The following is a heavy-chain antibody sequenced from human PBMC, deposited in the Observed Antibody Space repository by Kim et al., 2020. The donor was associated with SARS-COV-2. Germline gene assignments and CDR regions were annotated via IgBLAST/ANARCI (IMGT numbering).Heavy chain of an antibody. J-gene: IGHJ4*01. CDR3: AKDGRGYSYGHYFDY. CDR2: ISYDGSNK. V-gene: IGHV3-30*18. Sequence: GGSLRLSCAASGFTFSSYGMHWVRQAPGKGLEWVAVISYDGSNKYYADSVKGRFTISRDNSKNTLYLQMNSLRAEDTAVYYCAKDGRGYSYGHYFDYWG. CDR1: GFTFSSYG. D-gene: IGHD5-18*01.